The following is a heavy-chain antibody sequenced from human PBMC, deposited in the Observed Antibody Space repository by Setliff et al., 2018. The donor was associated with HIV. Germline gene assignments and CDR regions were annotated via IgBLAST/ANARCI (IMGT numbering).Heavy chain of an antibody. V-gene: IGHV3-15*01. J-gene: IGHJ4*01. D-gene: IGHD3-10*01. Sequence: GGSLRLSCAASGFPFSNAWMTWVRQVPGKGLEWVGRIKSRADGRTTDYAEPVNGRFSISRDDSKNTLYLQMDSLKTDDTAAYYCTTDDGSGTFYPPPYFDYWGHGTLVTVSS. CDR3: TTDDGSGTFYPPPYFDY. CDR2: IKSRADGRTT. CDR1: GFPFSNAW.